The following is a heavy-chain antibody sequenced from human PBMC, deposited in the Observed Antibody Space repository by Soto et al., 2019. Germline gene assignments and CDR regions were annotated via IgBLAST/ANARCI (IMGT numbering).Heavy chain of an antibody. CDR1: GFTFSSYV. D-gene: IGHD3-10*01. V-gene: IGHV3-30*19. CDR3: ARDDEGGSDCDLGY. CDR2: ISRDGSNE. Sequence: QVQLVESGGGVVQPGRSLRLSCAASGFTFSSYVIHWVRQTPGKGLECVAFISRDGSNEYYADSVKGRFTISRDNSKNTLYLQMNSLRAEDTAVYYCARDDEGGSDCDLGYWGQGTLVTVSS. J-gene: IGHJ4*02.